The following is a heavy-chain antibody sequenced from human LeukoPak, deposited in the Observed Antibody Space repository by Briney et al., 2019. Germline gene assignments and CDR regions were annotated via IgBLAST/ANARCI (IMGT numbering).Heavy chain of an antibody. CDR1: GGSISSGSYY. Sequence: SQTLSLTCTVSGGSISSGSYYWTWIRQPAGKGLEWIGRIYTSGSTNYNPSLKSRVTISLDTSKNQFSLELSSVTAADTAVYYCARDQGYSNFYDYWGQGTLVTVSS. CDR2: IYTSGST. D-gene: IGHD4-11*01. V-gene: IGHV4-61*02. CDR3: ARDQGYSNFYDY. J-gene: IGHJ4*02.